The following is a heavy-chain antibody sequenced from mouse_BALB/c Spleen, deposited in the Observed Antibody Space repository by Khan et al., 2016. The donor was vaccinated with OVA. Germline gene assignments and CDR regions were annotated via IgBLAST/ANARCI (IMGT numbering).Heavy chain of an antibody. D-gene: IGHD4-1*01. CDR1: GYTFSSYW. V-gene: IGHV1-9*01. CDR3: ARGAGTTLGMDY. Sequence: QVQLKESGAELMKPGASVKISCKATGYTFSSYWIEWVKQRPGHGLEWIGEILPGRGNSNYNEKFKGKATFTADTSSNIAYMQLNSLTSEDSAVYYCARGAGTTLGMDYWGQGTSVTVSS. J-gene: IGHJ4*01. CDR2: ILPGRGNS.